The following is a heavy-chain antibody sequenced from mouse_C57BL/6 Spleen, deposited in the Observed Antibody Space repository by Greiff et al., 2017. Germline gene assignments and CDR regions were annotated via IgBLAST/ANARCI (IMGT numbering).Heavy chain of an antibody. CDR3: ARARDY. CDR1: GFTFSDFY. V-gene: IGHV7-1*01. CDR2: SRNKANDYTT. Sequence: EVMLVESGGGLVQSGRSLRLSCATSGFTFSDFYMEWVRQAPGKGLEWIAASRNKANDYTTEYSASVKGRFIVSRDTSQSILYLQMNALRAEDTAIYYCARARDYWGQGTSVTVSS. J-gene: IGHJ4*01.